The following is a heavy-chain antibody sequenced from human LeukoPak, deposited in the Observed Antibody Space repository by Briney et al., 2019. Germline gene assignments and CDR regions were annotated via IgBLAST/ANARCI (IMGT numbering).Heavy chain of an antibody. CDR3: ARVLGSRSAFDY. J-gene: IGHJ4*02. CDR1: GYTFTGYY. Sequence: ASVKVSCKASGYTFTGYYMHWVRQAPGQGLEWMGWINPNSGGTNYAQKFQGRVTMTRDTSISTAYMELSRLRSDDTAVYYCARVLGSRSAFDYWGQGTLVTVSS. CDR2: INPNSGGT. V-gene: IGHV1-2*02. D-gene: IGHD2-15*01.